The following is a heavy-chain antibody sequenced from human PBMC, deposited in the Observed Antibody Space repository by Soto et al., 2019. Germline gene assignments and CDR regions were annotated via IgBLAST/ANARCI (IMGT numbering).Heavy chain of an antibody. CDR3: ARDHDFLSGYPASVYAC. CDR2: INCDGSST. Sequence: GGSLRLSCAASGFTFSSYCMHWVRQAPGKGLVWVLGINCDGSSTNYADSVKGRFTISRDNAKNTLYLQLNSLRDEDTAMYYCARDHDFLSGYPASVYACWGQGILVTGS. J-gene: IGHJ4*02. D-gene: IGHD3-3*01. CDR1: GFTFSSYC. V-gene: IGHV3-74*01.